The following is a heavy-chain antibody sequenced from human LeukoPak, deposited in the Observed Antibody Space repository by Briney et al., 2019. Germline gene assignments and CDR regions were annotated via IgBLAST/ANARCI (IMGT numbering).Heavy chain of an antibody. CDR3: ARGRGTYYYDSRGYYLIDY. CDR2: INPNSGGT. Sequence: ASVKVSCKASGYTFTGYYMHWVRQAPGQGLEWMGWINPNSGGTNYAQKFQGRVTMTRDTSISTAYMELSRLRSDDTAVYYCARGRGTYYYDSRGYYLIDYWGQGTLVTVCS. J-gene: IGHJ4*02. CDR1: GYTFTGYY. D-gene: IGHD3-22*01. V-gene: IGHV1-2*02.